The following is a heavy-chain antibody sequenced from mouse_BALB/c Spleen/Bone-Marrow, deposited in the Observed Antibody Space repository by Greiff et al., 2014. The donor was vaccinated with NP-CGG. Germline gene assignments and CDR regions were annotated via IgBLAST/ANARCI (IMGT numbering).Heavy chain of an antibody. V-gene: IGHV1S81*02. Sequence: LVESGAELVKPGASVKLSCKASGYSFSRYYMYWVRQSPGQGLAGIGEINPSNGGTNFNEKFKSKATLTVDKSSSTAYMQFSSLTSEDSAVYYCTRSNYGYWYFDVWGAGTTVTVSS. J-gene: IGHJ1*01. CDR3: TRSNYGYWYFDV. CDR2: INPSNGGT. CDR1: GYSFSRYY. D-gene: IGHD1-1*01.